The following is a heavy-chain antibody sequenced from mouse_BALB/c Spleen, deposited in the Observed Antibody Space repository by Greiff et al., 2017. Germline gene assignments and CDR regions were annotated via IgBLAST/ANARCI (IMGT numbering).Heavy chain of an antibody. CDR1: GYTFTSYY. CDR2: INPSNGGT. J-gene: IGHJ2*01. CDR3: TRVGLDY. Sequence: VQLQESGAELVKPGASVKLSCKASGYTFTSYYMYWVKQRPGQGLEWIGEINPSNGGTNFNEKFKSKATLTVDKSSSTAYMQLSSLTSEDSAVYYCTRVGLDYWGQGTTLTVSS. V-gene: IGHV1S81*02.